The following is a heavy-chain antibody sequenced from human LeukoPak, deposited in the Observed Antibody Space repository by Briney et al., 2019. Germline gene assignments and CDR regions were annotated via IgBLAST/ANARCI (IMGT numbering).Heavy chain of an antibody. J-gene: IGHJ4*02. Sequence: SETLSLTCTVSGYSISSGYYWGWIRQPPGKGLEWIGSIYHSGSTYYNPSLKSRVTISVDTSKNQFSLKLSSVTAADTAVYYCARSGDIWSGYPYFDYWVQGTLVTVSS. CDR3: ARSGDIWSGYPYFDY. D-gene: IGHD3-3*01. CDR1: GYSISSGYY. CDR2: IYHSGST. V-gene: IGHV4-38-2*02.